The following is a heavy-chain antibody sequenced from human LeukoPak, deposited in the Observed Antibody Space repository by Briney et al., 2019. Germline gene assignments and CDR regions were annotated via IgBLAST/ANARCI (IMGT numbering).Heavy chain of an antibody. CDR1: GASLSNYA. CDR2: ISSDGSKT. D-gene: IGHD6-19*01. V-gene: IGHV3-30*04. Sequence: GGSLRLSCAPSGASLSNYALDWVRQAPGKGLEWVAAISSDGSKTYYTDSVKGRFTISRDGPSDTLSLQMDSLRAEDTARYYCATSTTVAGTFWFDPWGQGTLVIVSS. CDR3: ATSTTVAGTFWFDP. J-gene: IGHJ5*02.